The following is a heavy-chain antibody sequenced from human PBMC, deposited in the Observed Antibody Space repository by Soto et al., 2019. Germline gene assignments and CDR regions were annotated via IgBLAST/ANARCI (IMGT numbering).Heavy chain of an antibody. CDR2: ISAYNGNT. V-gene: IGHV1-18*04. CDR3: ARTSIAARGVDWLDP. D-gene: IGHD6-6*01. CDR1: GYTFTSYG. Sequence: ASVKVSCKASGYTFTSYGISWVRQAPGQGLEWMGWISAYNGNTNYAQKLQGRVTMTTDTSTSTAYMELRSLRSDDTAMYYCARTSIAARGVDWLDPWGQGTLVTVSS. J-gene: IGHJ5*02.